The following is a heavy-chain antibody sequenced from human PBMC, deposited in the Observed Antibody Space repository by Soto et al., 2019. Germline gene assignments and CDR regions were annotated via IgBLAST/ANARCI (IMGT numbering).Heavy chain of an antibody. Sequence: QVQLQESGPGLVKPSETLSLTCTVSGGSVSSGSYYWSWIRQPPGKGLEWIGYIYYSGSTNYNPXXQSRVTISVDXXKXQXXLKLSSVTAADTAVYYCARDSKIVVVTATHDAFDIWGQGTMVTVSS. J-gene: IGHJ3*02. D-gene: IGHD2-21*02. CDR2: IYYSGST. CDR1: GGSVSSGSYY. CDR3: ARDSKIVVVTATHDAFDI. V-gene: IGHV4-61*01.